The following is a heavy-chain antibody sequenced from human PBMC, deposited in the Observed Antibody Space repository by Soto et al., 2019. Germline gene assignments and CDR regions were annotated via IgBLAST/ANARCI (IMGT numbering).Heavy chain of an antibody. CDR2: IYWDDDK. J-gene: IGHJ4*02. CDR1: GFSLSTSGVG. Sequence: QITLKESGPTLVKPTQTLTLTCTFSGFSLSTSGVGVGWIRQPPGKALEWLALIYWDDDKRYSPSLKSRLTITKDTSKNQVVLTMTNMAPVDTVTYYCAHRQGGHYFDYWGQGTLVTVSS. CDR3: AHRQGGHYFDY. V-gene: IGHV2-5*02. D-gene: IGHD3-16*01.